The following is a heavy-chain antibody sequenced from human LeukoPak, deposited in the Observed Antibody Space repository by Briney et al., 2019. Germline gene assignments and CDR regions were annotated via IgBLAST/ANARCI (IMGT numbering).Heavy chain of an antibody. CDR1: GYTFTSYY. J-gene: IGHJ4*02. D-gene: IGHD5-18*01. CDR3: ARGYSFALFDY. V-gene: IGHV1-46*03. Sequence: ASVNVSCKASGYTFTSYYMHWVRQAPGQGLEWMGKINPSGGSTSYAQNFQGRVTMTRDTSTSTVYMELSSLRSEDTAVYYCARGYSFALFDYWGQGTLVAVSS. CDR2: INPSGGST.